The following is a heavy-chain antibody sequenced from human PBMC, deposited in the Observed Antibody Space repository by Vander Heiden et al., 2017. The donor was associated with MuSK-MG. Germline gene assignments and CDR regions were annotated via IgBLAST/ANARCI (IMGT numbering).Heavy chain of an antibody. CDR1: GGSITTTDYS. D-gene: IGHD6-19*01. CDR2: IYNRGRT. V-gene: IGHV4-31*11. Sequence: VQLQESGPGLVKASQTLSLTCAASGGSITTTDYSWAWIRQVPGRGLEGIGYIYNRGRTYFRPSLADRLDISGDTSKNQSSLKLRSVTAADTAVYYCARLRGRRGFGSFCARGCASPTFDSWGQGILVTVSS. CDR3: ARLRGRRGFGSFCARGCASPTFDS. J-gene: IGHJ4*02.